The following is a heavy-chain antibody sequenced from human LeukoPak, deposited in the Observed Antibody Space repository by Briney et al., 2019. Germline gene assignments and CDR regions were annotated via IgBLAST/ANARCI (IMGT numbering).Heavy chain of an antibody. CDR3: AREGYYGSGREEAFDI. CDR1: GGTFSSYA. J-gene: IGHJ3*02. Sequence: SVKVSCKASGGTFSSYAISWVRQAPGQGLEWMGGIIPIFGTANYAQKFQGRVTITADKSTSTAYMELSSLRSEDTAVYYCAREGYYGSGREEAFDIWGQGTMVTVSS. D-gene: IGHD3-10*01. V-gene: IGHV1-69*06. CDR2: IIPIFGTA.